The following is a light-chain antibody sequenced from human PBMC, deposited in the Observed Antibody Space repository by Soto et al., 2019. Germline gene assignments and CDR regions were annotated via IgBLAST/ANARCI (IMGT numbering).Light chain of an antibody. J-gene: IGLJ3*02. Sequence: QSVLTQPPSVSAAPGLKVTISCSGSSSNIGNNYVSWYQQFPGTAPKVIIFDNDERPSGTPDRFSGSKSGTSATLVITGLQTGDEADYYCGTWDSTLSSDVFGGGTKLTVL. CDR3: GTWDSTLSSDV. CDR1: SSNIGNNY. V-gene: IGLV1-51*01. CDR2: DND.